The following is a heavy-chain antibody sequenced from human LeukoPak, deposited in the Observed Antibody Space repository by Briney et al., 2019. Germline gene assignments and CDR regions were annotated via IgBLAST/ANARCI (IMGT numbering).Heavy chain of an antibody. CDR2: MNPNTGNT. V-gene: IGHV1-8*01. CDR1: GYTFISYD. CDR3: ARGQGDILTGYPLPRPGNMDV. Sequence: GASVKVSCTASGYTFISYDVYWGRQAPQQRGEWMEWMNPNTGNTATAQKFQGRVTMTRNTSISTAYMELSSLRSEDTAVYYCARGQGDILTGYPLPRPGNMDVWGKGTTVTVSS. D-gene: IGHD3-9*01. J-gene: IGHJ6*03.